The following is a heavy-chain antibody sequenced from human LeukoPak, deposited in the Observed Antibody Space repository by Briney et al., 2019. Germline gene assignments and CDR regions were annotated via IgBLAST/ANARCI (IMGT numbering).Heavy chain of an antibody. CDR1: GGSISSGSYY. CDR3: ARDPGFDY. Sequence: SETLSLTCTVSGGSISSGSYYWSWIRQPAGKGLEWIGRIYTSGSTNYNPSLTSRVTISVDTSKNQFSLKLSSVTAADAAVYYCARDPGFDYWGQGTLVTVSS. CDR2: IYTSGST. V-gene: IGHV4-61*02. D-gene: IGHD3-10*01. J-gene: IGHJ4*02.